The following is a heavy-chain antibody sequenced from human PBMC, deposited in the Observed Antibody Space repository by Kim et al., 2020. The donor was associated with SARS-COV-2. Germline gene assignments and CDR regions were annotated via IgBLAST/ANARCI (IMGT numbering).Heavy chain of an antibody. CDR2: ISSSSSYI. Sequence: GGSLRLSCAASGFTFSSYSMNWVRQAPGKGLEWVSSISSSSSYIYYADSVKGRFTISRDNAKNSLYLQMNSLRAEDTAVYYCARDESYYYASSGYSYYFDGWGQGTLLTVCS. CDR3: ARDESYYYASSGYSYYFDG. CDR1: GFTFSSYS. V-gene: IGHV3-21*01. J-gene: IGHJ4*02. D-gene: IGHD3-22*01.